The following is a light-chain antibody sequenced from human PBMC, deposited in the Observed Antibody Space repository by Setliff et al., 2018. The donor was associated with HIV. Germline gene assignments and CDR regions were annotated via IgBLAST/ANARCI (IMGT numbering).Light chain of an antibody. CDR1: SSDIGDYNY. J-gene: IGLJ1*01. CDR2: DVN. Sequence: LTQPASVSGSPGQSITISCTGTSSDIGDYNYVSWYQQHPGKAPKVILFDVNNRPSGISNRFSGSKSGNTASLTISGLQAEDEADYYCSSYTSRATLAVFGTGTKVTVL. V-gene: IGLV2-14*03. CDR3: SSYTSRATLAV.